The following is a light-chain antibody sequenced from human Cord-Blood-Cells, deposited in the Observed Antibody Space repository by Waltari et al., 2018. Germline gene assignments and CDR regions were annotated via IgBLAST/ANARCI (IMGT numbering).Light chain of an antibody. CDR2: KAS. CDR3: QQYNSIEWT. V-gene: IGKV1-5*03. J-gene: IGKJ1*01. Sequence: DIQMTKSPSTLSASVGDRVTITCRASQSISSWLAWYQQKPGKAPKLLIYKASSLESGVPSRFSGSGSGTEFTLTISSLQPDDFATYYCQQYNSIEWTFGQGTKVEIK. CDR1: QSISSW.